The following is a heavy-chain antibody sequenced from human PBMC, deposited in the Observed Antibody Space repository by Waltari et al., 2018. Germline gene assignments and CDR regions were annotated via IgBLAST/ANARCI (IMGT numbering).Heavy chain of an antibody. CDR3: ASHSGWYETLCY. J-gene: IGHJ4*02. V-gene: IGHV4-38-2*01. CDR1: GYSISSGYY. Sequence: QVQLQESGPGLVKPSETLSLTCAVSGYSISSGYYWGWIRQPPGKGLEWIGSIYHSGSTYYNPSLRSRVTISVDTSKNQFSLKLISVTAADTALYYCASHSGWYETLCYWGQGTLVTVSS. CDR2: IYHSGST. D-gene: IGHD6-19*01.